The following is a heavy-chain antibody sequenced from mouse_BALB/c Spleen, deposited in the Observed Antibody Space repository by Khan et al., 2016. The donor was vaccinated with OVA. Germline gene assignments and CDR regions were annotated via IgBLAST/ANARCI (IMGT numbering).Heavy chain of an antibody. Sequence: QVQLQQSGPELVKPGTSVKMSCKASGYTFTDYVISWVKQRTGQGLEWIGEIYPGSGSTYYNGKFKGKATLTADKSSNTAYMQLSSLTSEDSAVYFCARSDDGAWFVYWGQGTLVTVSA. CDR3: ARSDDGAWFVY. CDR2: IYPGSGST. V-gene: IGHV1-81*01. J-gene: IGHJ3*01. CDR1: GYTFTDYV. D-gene: IGHD2-12*01.